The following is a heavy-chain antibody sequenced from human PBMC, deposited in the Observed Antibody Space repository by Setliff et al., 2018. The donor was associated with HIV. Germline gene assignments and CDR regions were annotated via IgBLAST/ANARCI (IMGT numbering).Heavy chain of an antibody. CDR2: MHPNSGAT. V-gene: IGHV1-2*02. CDR1: GYTFTASY. CDR3: ATSTSRFFWNGFYQGGFGSRNSHSFEN. J-gene: IGHJ4*02. D-gene: IGHD3-3*01. Sequence: ASVKVSCKTSGYTFTASYLHWVRQAPGQGLQWMGWMHPNSGATKYAQKFRDRVTLTGDTSISTASMELSSLKSDDTAMYYCATSTSRFFWNGFYQGGFGSRNSHSFENWGRGTRGTAPQ.